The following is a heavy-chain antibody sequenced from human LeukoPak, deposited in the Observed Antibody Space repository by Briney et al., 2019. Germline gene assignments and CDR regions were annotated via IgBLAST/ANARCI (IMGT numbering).Heavy chain of an antibody. CDR1: GYTFTSYY. V-gene: IGHV1-46*01. J-gene: IGHJ3*02. Sequence: ASVKVSCKAPGYTFTSYYMHWVRQAPGQGLEWMGIINPSGGSTSYAQKFQGRVTMTRDTSTSTVYMELSSLRSEDTAVYYCAKEGRTDAFDIWGQGTMVTVSS. CDR2: INPSGGST. CDR3: AKEGRTDAFDI.